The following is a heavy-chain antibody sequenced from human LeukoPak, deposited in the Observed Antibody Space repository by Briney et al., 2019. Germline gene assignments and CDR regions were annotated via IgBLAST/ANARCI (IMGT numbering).Heavy chain of an antibody. CDR1: GFTFSTYE. Sequence: PGGSLRLSCAASGFTFSTYEMNWVRQAPGKGLEWVSYISSSASTIYYADSVKGRFTISRDNAKNSLFLQMNNLRAEDTAVYYCARDLSGSYYFDYWGQGTLVTVSS. D-gene: IGHD1-26*01. CDR2: ISSSASTI. CDR3: ARDLSGSYYFDY. V-gene: IGHV3-48*03. J-gene: IGHJ4*02.